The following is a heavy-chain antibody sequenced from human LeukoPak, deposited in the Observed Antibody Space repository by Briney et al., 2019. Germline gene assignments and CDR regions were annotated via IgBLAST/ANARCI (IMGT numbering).Heavy chain of an antibody. D-gene: IGHD5-18*01. Sequence: PGRSLRLSCAASGFTFSNYAIHWVRQAPGKGLEWVAIIWYDGSRKYYADSVKGRFTVSRDNPKKTVFVQMDSLRSEDTAVYYCARDQRESGYSYGYARGGRYYYGMDVWGQGTTVTVSS. J-gene: IGHJ6*02. V-gene: IGHV3-33*01. CDR1: GFTFSNYA. CDR3: ARDQRESGYSYGYARGGRYYYGMDV. CDR2: IWYDGSRK.